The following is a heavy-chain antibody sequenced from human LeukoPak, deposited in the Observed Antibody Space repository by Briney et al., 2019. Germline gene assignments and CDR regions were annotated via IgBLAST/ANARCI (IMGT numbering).Heavy chain of an antibody. CDR1: GFTISSNY. Sequence: GGSLRLSCAASGFTISSNYMSWVRQAPGKGPEWVSVIYIGGSTYYADSVKGRFTISRDNSKNTLYLQMNSLRAEDTAVYYCARDGFSSGYPYDAFDIWGQGTMVTVSS. V-gene: IGHV3-66*01. J-gene: IGHJ3*02. CDR2: IYIGGST. D-gene: IGHD3-22*01. CDR3: ARDGFSSGYPYDAFDI.